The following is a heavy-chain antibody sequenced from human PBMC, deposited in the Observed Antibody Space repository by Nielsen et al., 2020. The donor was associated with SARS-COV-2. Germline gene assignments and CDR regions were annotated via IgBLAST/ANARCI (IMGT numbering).Heavy chain of an antibody. V-gene: IGHV3-7*05. CDR3: ARGGGLSRYYFDF. J-gene: IGHJ4*02. D-gene: IGHD6-25*01. CDR1: GFTFSSYW. Sequence: GESLKISCAASGFTFSSYWMSWVRQAPGKGLEWVANIKQDGSEKYYVDSVKGRFTISRLTSKNTLYLQLNSLTSDDTAVYYCARGGGLSRYYFDFWGRGTQVTVSS. CDR2: IKQDGSEK.